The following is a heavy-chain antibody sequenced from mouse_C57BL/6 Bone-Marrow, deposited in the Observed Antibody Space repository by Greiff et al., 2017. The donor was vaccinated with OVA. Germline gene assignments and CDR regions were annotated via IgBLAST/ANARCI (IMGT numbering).Heavy chain of an antibody. Sequence: EVQLQQSGPELVKPGASVKISCKASGYTFTDYYMNWVKQSHGKSLEWIGDINPNNGGTSYNQKFKGKATLTVDKSSSTAYMELRSLTSEDSAVYYCAREPITTVVATDFDVWGTRTTVTVSS. D-gene: IGHD1-1*01. J-gene: IGHJ1*03. V-gene: IGHV1-26*01. CDR2: INPNNGGT. CDR3: AREPITTVVATDFDV. CDR1: GYTFTDYY.